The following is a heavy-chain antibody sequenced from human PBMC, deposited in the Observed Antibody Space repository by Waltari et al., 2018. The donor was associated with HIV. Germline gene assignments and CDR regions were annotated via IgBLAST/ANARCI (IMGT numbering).Heavy chain of an antibody. J-gene: IGHJ4*02. D-gene: IGHD3-22*01. CDR3: ARGPSYYDSSGYYLFDY. CDR1: GGPITSGGYY. CDR2: IYHSVST. Sequence: QVRLEESGPGLVKPSQTLSLTCTVSGGPITSGGYYWSWVRQHPGKGLAWIGSIYHSVSTDYNPPLKSRLTRSVDTSNNRFAVKLSSVTAADTAVDYCARGPSYYDSSGYYLFDYWGQGTLVTVSS. V-gene: IGHV4-31*03.